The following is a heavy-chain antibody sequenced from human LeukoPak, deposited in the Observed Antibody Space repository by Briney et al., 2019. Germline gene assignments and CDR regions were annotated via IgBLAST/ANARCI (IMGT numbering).Heavy chain of an antibody. Sequence: ASVKVSSTAPGYTFTTYYMHWVRQAPGQGLEWMGIINPSGGSTSYAQKFQGRVTMTRDMSTSTVYMELSSLRSEDTAVYYCAREYGPRPFGYWGQGTLVTVSS. CDR3: AREYGPRPFGY. D-gene: IGHD3-16*01. CDR2: INPSGGST. CDR1: GYTFTTYY. V-gene: IGHV1-46*01. J-gene: IGHJ4*02.